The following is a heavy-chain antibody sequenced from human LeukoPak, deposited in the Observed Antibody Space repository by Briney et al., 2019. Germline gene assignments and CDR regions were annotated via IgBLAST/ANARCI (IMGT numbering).Heavy chain of an antibody. Sequence: GGSLRLSCAASGFTFSSNYMSWVRQAPGKGLEWVSSISSNGSYINYADSVKGRFTISRDNAKNTLYLQMNSLRAEDTAVYYCGGKDCSGCNGVDFWGQGTVVTVPS. CDR1: GFTFSSNY. CDR3: GGKDCSGCNGVDF. D-gene: IGHD2-15*01. J-gene: IGHJ4*02. V-gene: IGHV3-21*01. CDR2: ISSNGSYI.